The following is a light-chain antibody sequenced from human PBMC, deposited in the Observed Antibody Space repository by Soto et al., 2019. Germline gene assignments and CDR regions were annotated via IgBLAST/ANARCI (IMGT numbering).Light chain of an antibody. V-gene: IGKV3-20*01. CDR3: QQFATSPLT. Sequence: ENVLTQSPSPLSLSQGERATLSCRGSQSLSSSYLAWYQQKPGQAPRLLIYGASSRAPDIPDRFSGSGSGTDFTLTISRLEPEDFAVYYCQQFATSPLTVGGGTKVEIK. CDR1: QSLSSSY. CDR2: GAS. J-gene: IGKJ4*01.